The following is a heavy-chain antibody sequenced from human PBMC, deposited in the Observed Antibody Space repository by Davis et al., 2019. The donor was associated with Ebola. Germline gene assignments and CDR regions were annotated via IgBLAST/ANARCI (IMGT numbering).Heavy chain of an antibody. Sequence: GSLRLSCAVSGGSISSSNWWSWVRRPPGKGLEWIGEIYHSGSTNYNPSLKSRVTISVDRSKNQFSLKLSSVTAADTAVYYCARLLRGYSYGYGYYYYGMDVWGQGTTVTVSS. CDR3: ARLLRGYSYGYGYYYYGMDV. D-gene: IGHD5-18*01. V-gene: IGHV4-4*02. CDR2: IYHSGST. CDR1: GGSISSSNW. J-gene: IGHJ6*02.